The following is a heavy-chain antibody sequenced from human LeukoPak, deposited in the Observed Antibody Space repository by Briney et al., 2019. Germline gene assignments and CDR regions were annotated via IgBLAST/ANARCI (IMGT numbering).Heavy chain of an antibody. D-gene: IGHD1-14*01. J-gene: IGHJ5*02. CDR3: AKDGTWNHGFDP. CDR1: GFTVSNYG. CDR2: IWYDGSIK. Sequence: QSGGSLRLSCAASGFTVSNYGMHWVRQAPGKGLEWVAVIWYDGSIKFYADSVKGRFTISRDNSKNTLYLQMNSLRAEDTALYYCAKDGTWNHGFDPWGQGTLVTVSS. V-gene: IGHV3-33*06.